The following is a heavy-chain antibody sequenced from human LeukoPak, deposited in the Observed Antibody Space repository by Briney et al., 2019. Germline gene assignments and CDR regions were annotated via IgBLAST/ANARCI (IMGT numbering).Heavy chain of an antibody. CDR1: GDSVSSNSAA. CDR3: ARVGFYDSSGYLHYYFDY. D-gene: IGHD3-22*01. V-gene: IGHV6-1*01. J-gene: IGHJ4*02. CDR2: TYYRSKWYN. Sequence: SQTLSLTCAISGDSVSSNSAAWNWIRQSPSRGLEWLGRTYYRSKWYNDYAVSVKSRITINPDTSKNQFSLQLNSVTPEDTAVYYCARVGFYDSSGYLHYYFDYWGQGTLVTVSS.